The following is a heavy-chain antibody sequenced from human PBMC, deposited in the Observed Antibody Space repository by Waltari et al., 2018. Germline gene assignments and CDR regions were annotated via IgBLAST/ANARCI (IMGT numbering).Heavy chain of an antibody. Sequence: EVQLLESGGGLVQPGGSLRLSCAASGFTFSSYAMSWVRQAPGTGLEWVSAISGRGGRRYYADSVKGRFTISRDDSKNTLYLQMNSLRAEDTAVYYCAKDGGDLPDYYDSSGYPHWGQGTLVTVSA. D-gene: IGHD3-22*01. CDR1: GFTFSSYA. CDR2: ISGRGGRR. V-gene: IGHV3-23*01. J-gene: IGHJ1*01. CDR3: AKDGGDLPDYYDSSGYPH.